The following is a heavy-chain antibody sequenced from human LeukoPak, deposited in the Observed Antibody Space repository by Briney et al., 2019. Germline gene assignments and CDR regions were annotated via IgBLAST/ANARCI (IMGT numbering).Heavy chain of an antibody. CDR3: ARDLGYSSGHPFDY. CDR1: GFTFSNYG. Sequence: GRSLRLSCAASGFTFSNYGMHWVRQAPGKGLEWVAVIWYDGSNKYYADSVKGRFTISRDNSKNTLYLQMNSLRAEDTAVYYCARDLGYSSGHPFDYWGQGTLVTVSS. V-gene: IGHV3-33*01. CDR2: IWYDGSNK. J-gene: IGHJ4*02. D-gene: IGHD6-19*01.